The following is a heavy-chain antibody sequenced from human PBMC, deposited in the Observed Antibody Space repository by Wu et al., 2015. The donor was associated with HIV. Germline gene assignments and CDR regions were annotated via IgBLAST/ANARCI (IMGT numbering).Heavy chain of an antibody. CDR2: IIPIFATA. Sequence: QVQLVQSGAEVKKPGSSVKVSCKASGGTFSSYAISWVRQAPGQGLEWMGGIIPIFATANYAQKFQGRVTITTDESTSTAYMELSSLRSEDTAVYYCARMYSSSSGYYYYYMDVWGKGTTVTVSS. CDR1: GGTFSSYA. CDR3: ARMYSSSSGYYYYYMDV. V-gene: IGHV1-69*05. J-gene: IGHJ6*03. D-gene: IGHD6-6*01.